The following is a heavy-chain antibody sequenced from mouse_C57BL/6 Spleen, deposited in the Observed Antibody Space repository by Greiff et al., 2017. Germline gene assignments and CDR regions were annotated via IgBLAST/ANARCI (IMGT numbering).Heavy chain of an antibody. CDR1: GYTFTDYY. V-gene: IGHV1-26*01. J-gene: IGHJ2*01. CDR3: ARPNYYGSCLDY. CDR2: INPNNGGT. D-gene: IGHD1-1*01. Sequence: EVQLQQSGPELVKPGASVKISCKASGYTFTDYYMNWVKQSHGKSLEWIGDINPNNGGTSYNQKFKGKATLTVDKSSSTAYMELRSLTSEDSAVYYCARPNYYGSCLDYWGQGTTLTVSS.